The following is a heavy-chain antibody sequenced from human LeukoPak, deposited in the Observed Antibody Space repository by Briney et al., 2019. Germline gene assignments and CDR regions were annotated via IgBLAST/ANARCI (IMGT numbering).Heavy chain of an antibody. V-gene: IGHV4-61*02. CDR2: IYIFSGST. J-gene: IGHJ4*02. Sequence: SETLSLTCTVSGGSISSGRNYWTWIRQPAGKGLEWIGRIYIFSGSTNYNPSLKSRVTISVDTSKNQFSLKLTSVTAADTAVYYCAIRRDSYGYKEGFDYWGQGTLVTVSS. CDR3: AIRRDSYGYKEGFDY. CDR1: GGSISSGRNY. D-gene: IGHD5-18*01.